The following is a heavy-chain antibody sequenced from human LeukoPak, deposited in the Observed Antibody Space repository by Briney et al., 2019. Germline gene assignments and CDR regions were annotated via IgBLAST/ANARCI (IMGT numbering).Heavy chain of an antibody. V-gene: IGHV4-59*01. CDR3: ASPRYGSGNPFDY. J-gene: IGHJ4*02. CDR2: IYYSGST. Sequence: SETLSLTCTVSGGSISSYYWSWIRQPPGKGLEWIGYIYYSGSTNYNPSLKSRVTISVDTSKNQFSLKLSSVTAADTAVYYCASPRYGSGNPFDYWGQGTLVTVSS. CDR1: GGSISSYY. D-gene: IGHD3-10*01.